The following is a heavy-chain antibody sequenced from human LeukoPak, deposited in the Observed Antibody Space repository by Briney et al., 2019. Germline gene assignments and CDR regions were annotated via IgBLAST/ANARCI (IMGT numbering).Heavy chain of an antibody. J-gene: IGHJ4*02. CDR1: GFTFSSYE. Sequence: GGSLRLSCAASGFTFSSYEMNWVRQAPGKGLEWVSYISGSGSTIYYADSVKGRFTISRDNAKNSLYLQMNSLRAEDTAVYYCARVWYYYDSSGYFGYGLDYWGQGTLVTVSS. CDR3: ARVWYYYDSSGYFGYGLDY. CDR2: ISGSGSTI. D-gene: IGHD3-22*01. V-gene: IGHV3-48*03.